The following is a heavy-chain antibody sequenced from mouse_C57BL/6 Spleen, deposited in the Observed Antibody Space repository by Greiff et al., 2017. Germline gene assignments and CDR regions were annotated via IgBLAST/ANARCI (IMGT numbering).Heavy chain of an antibody. J-gene: IGHJ2*01. D-gene: IGHD1-1*01. CDR1: GYAFSSSW. Sequence: QVQLQQSGPELVKPGASVKISCKASGYAFSSSWMYWVKQRPGKGLEWIGRIYPGDGDTNYNGKFKGKATLTADKSSSTAYMQLSSLTSEDSAVYFCASALYYYGSSCFDYGGQGTTLTVSS. CDR3: ASALYYYGSSCFDY. V-gene: IGHV1-82*01. CDR2: IYPGDGDT.